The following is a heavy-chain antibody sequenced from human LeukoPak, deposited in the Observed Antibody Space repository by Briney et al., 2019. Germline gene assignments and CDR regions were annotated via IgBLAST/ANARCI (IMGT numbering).Heavy chain of an antibody. J-gene: IGHJ6*02. CDR2: IYNSGST. CDR1: GGSISSSTYY. V-gene: IGHV4-39*07. D-gene: IGHD5-18*01. CDR3: ARVGYSYGTFGPYYYYGMDV. Sequence: SETLSLTCTVSGGSISSSTYYWGWIRQPPGEGLEWIGSIYNSGSTYYKPPLKSRVTMSVDTSKNQFSLKLSSVTAADTAVYYCARVGYSYGTFGPYYYYGMDVWGQGTTVTVSS.